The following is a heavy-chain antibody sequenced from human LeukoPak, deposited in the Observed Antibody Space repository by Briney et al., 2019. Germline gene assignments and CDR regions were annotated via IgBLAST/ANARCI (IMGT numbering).Heavy chain of an antibody. V-gene: IGHV3-15*01. CDR3: TWMTTRVTVDF. Sequence: PGGSLSLLCGLSGIKFSDSWMSWARHARGKGLEWVGRIKSRGGDGPADYAAPVEDRLTISIDDSENTVYLLKDSLQTQDTAVYYCTWMTTRVTVDFWGEETLVSV. CDR1: GIKFSDSW. J-gene: IGHJ4*02. D-gene: IGHD4-11*01. CDR2: IKSRGGDGPA.